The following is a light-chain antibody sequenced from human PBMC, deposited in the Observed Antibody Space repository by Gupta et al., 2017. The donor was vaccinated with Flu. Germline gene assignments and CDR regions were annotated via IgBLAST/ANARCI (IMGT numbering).Light chain of an antibody. V-gene: IGKV1-39*01. CDR2: TAS. Sequence: GDRVTITCRAGQSITNYLNWYQQKPGRAPELLIYTASTLQSGVPSRFSGSGSGTDLTLTISDLQPEDFATNYCKQSYNTPYTFGQGTKLEI. CDR3: KQSYNTPYT. J-gene: IGKJ2*01. CDR1: QSITNY.